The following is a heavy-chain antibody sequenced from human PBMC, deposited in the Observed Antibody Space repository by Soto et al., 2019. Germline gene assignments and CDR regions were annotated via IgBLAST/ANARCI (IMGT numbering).Heavy chain of an antibody. V-gene: IGHV4-39*01. CDR1: GGSISSSSYY. J-gene: IGHJ5*02. Sequence: PSETLSLTCTVSGGSISSSSYYWGWIRQPPGKGLEWIGSIYYSGSTYYNPSLKSRVTISVDTSKNQFSLKLSSVTAADTAVYYCARAAAGTGKVDNWFDPWGQGTLVTVSS. D-gene: IGHD6-13*01. CDR2: IYYSGST. CDR3: ARAAAGTGKVDNWFDP.